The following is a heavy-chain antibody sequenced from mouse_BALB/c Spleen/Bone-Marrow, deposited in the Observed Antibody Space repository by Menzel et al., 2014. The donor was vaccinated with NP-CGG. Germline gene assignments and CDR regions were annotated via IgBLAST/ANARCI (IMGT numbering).Heavy chain of an antibody. CDR2: TYPGDGST. CDR1: GYTFTSYD. D-gene: IGHD3-2*01. J-gene: IGHJ3*01. Sequence: VKLMESGPELVKPGALVKISCKAFGYTFTSYDINWVKQRPGQGLEWIGWTYPGDGSTKYNEKFKGKATLTADKSSSTAYMQLSSLTSENSAVYFCARSGDSSGYGFAYWGQGTLVTVSA. V-gene: IGHV1S56*01. CDR3: ARSGDSSGYGFAY.